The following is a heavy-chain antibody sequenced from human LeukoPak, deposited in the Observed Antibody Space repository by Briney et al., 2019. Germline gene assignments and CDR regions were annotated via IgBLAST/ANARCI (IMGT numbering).Heavy chain of an antibody. Sequence: GGSLRLSCAASGFTFSNYSMNWVRQAPGKGLEWVSSISTNSDHIYYADSVKGRFTISRDNAKNSLYLQMISLRAEDSAVYYCATLLFGGDHFDYWGQGTLVTVSS. CDR3: ATLLFGGDHFDY. CDR1: GFTFSNYS. CDR2: ISTNSDHI. V-gene: IGHV3-21*01. J-gene: IGHJ4*02. D-gene: IGHD3-16*01.